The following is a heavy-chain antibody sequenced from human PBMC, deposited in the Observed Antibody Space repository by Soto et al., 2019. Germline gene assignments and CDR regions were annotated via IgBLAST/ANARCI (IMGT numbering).Heavy chain of an antibody. V-gene: IGHV4-59*01. Sequence: SETLSLTCTVSGGSISSYYWSWIRQPPGKGLEWIGYIYYSGSTNYNPSLKSRVTISVDTSKNQFSLKLSSVTAAGTAVYYCARDLGDWNYFGYMDVWGKGTTVTVSS. CDR1: GGSISSYY. J-gene: IGHJ6*03. CDR2: IYYSGST. D-gene: IGHD1-7*01. CDR3: ARDLGDWNYFGYMDV.